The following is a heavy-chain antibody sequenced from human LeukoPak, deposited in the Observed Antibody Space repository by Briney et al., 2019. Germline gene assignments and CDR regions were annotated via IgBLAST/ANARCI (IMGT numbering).Heavy chain of an antibody. CDR1: GGSLSSYY. V-gene: IGHV4-4*07. J-gene: IGHJ4*02. Sequence: SETLSLTCTVSGGSLSSYYWSWIRQPAGKGLEWIGRIYTSGSTNYNPSLKSRVTMSVDTSKNQFSLKLSSVTAADTAVYYCARDVGTYSSSWYGFGYWGQETLVTVSS. D-gene: IGHD6-13*01. CDR2: IYTSGST. CDR3: ARDVGTYSSSWYGFGY.